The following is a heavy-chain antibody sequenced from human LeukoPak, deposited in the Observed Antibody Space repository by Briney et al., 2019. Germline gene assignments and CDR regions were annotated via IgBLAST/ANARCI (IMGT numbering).Heavy chain of an antibody. Sequence: GGSLRLSCGASGFAFSRYAVSWVRQAPGKGLEWVSSIISSGGSTYYADSVKGRFTISRDNSKNTLYLQMNSLRAEDMAVYYCAKDLRGYDQLDYWGQGTLVTVSS. CDR3: AKDLRGYDQLDY. D-gene: IGHD5-12*01. CDR2: IISSGGST. CDR1: GFAFSRYA. V-gene: IGHV3-23*01. J-gene: IGHJ4*02.